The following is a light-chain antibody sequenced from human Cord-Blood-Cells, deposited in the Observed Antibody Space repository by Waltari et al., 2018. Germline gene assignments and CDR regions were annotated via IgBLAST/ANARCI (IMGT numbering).Light chain of an antibody. CDR3: SSYTSSSTWV. CDR1: SSDAGGYNY. CDR2: DVS. V-gene: IGLV2-14*01. J-gene: IGLJ3*02. Sequence: QSALTQSASVSGSPGEAITITCTGTSSDAGGYNYVSWYQPHPGKAPKLMIYDVSNGPSGVSNRFSGSKSDNTASLTISGLQAEDEADYYCSSYTSSSTWVFGGGTKLTVL.